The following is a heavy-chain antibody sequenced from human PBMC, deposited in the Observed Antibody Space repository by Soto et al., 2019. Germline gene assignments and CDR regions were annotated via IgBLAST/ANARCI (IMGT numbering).Heavy chain of an antibody. D-gene: IGHD6-13*01. Sequence: PGESLKISCKGSGYSFTSYWIGWVRQIPGKGLEWMGIIYPGDSDTRYSPSFQGQVTISADKSISTAYLQWSSLKASDTAMYYCATPGKYSSSWYPFDYWGQGTLVTVS. CDR2: IYPGDSDT. V-gene: IGHV5-51*01. CDR3: ATPGKYSSSWYPFDY. CDR1: GYSFTSYW. J-gene: IGHJ4*02.